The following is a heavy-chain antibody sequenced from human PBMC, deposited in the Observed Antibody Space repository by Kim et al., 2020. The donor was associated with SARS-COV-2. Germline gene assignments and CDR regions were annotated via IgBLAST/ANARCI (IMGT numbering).Heavy chain of an antibody. CDR3: ARDKWVDY. D-gene: IGHD1-26*01. J-gene: IGHJ4*02. CDR1: GFTFSSYS. V-gene: IGHV3-48*04. CDR2: ISSSSSTI. Sequence: GGSLRLSCAASGFTFSSYSMNWVRQAPGKGLEWVSYISSSSSTIYYADSVKGRFTISRDNAKNSLYLQMNSLRAEDTAVYYCARDKWVDYWGQGTLVTVSS.